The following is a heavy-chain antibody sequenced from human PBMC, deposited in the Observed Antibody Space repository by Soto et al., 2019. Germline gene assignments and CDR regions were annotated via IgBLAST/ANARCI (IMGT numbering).Heavy chain of an antibody. V-gene: IGHV1-69*13. CDR1: GGTFSSYA. CDR3: ARGGVVPAARPTYYYGMDV. J-gene: IGHJ6*02. D-gene: IGHD2-2*01. CDR2: ITPIFGTA. Sequence: SVKVSCKASGGTFSSYAISWVRQAPGQGLEWMGGITPIFGTANYAQKFQGRVTITADESTSTAYMELSSLRSEDTAVYYCARGGVVPAARPTYYYGMDVWGQGTTVTVSS.